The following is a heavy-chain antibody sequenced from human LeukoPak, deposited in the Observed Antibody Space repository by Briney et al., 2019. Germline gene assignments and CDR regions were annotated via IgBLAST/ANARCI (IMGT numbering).Heavy chain of an antibody. D-gene: IGHD3-3*01. CDR2: ISSSSSYI. CDR3: AKVNTIFGVVIKFDP. CDR1: GFTFSSYA. J-gene: IGHJ5*02. Sequence: PGGSLRLSCAASGFTFSSYAMNWVRQAPGKGLEWVSSISSSSSYIYYADSVKGRFTISRDNSKNTLYLQMNSLRAEDTAVYYCAKVNTIFGVVIKFDPWGQGTLVTVSS. V-gene: IGHV3-21*01.